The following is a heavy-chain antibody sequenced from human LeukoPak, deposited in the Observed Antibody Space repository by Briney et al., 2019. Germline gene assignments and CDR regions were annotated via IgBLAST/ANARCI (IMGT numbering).Heavy chain of an antibody. CDR3: ARLYCSSTSCFDY. CDR1: GGTFSSYA. V-gene: IGHV1-69*04. CDR2: IIPIFGIT. D-gene: IGHD2-2*01. J-gene: IGHJ4*02. Sequence: SVKLSCNASGGTFSSYAISWERQAPGQGLEWMGRIIPIFGITNYAQEFQGRVPITADKSTSTAYMELSSLRSEDTAVYYCARLYCSSTSCFDYWGQGTLVTVSS.